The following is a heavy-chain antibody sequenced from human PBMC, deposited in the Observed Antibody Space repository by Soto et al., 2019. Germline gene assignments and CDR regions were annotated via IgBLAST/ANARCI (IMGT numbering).Heavy chain of an antibody. D-gene: IGHD2-2*01. CDR1: GGSISSYY. CDR3: ARDLIYCSSTSCYHHWFDP. Sequence: SETLSLTCTVSGGSISSYYWSWIRQPPGKGLEWIGYIYYSGSTNYNPSLKSRVTISVDTSKNQFSLKLSSVTAADTAVYYCARDLIYCSSTSCYHHWFDPWGQGTLVTVS. CDR2: IYYSGST. J-gene: IGHJ5*02. V-gene: IGHV4-59*01.